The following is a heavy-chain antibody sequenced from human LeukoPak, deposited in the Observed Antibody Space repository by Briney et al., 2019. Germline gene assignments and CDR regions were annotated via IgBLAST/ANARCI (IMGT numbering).Heavy chain of an antibody. V-gene: IGHV4-39*07. CDR3: ARSSYVWGSYRMFDY. Sequence: PSETLSLTCTVSGGSISSSSYYWSWIRQPPGKGLEWIGEINHSGSTNYNPSLKSRVTISVDTSKNQFSLKLSSVTAADTAVYYCARSSYVWGSYRMFDYWGQGTLVTVSS. D-gene: IGHD3-16*02. J-gene: IGHJ4*02. CDR1: GGSISSSSYY. CDR2: INHSGST.